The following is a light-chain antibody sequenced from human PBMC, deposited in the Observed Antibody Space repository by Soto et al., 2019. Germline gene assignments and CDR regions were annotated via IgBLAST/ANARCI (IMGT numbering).Light chain of an antibody. CDR1: QSVSTY. Sequence: EIVLTQSPATPSLSPGESATLSCRASQSVSTYLAWYQQKPGRAPRLLIYDVSDRASGIPARFSGSGSGTDFTLTISSLEPDDFAVYYCQQRSSGLTFGGGTKVEIK. J-gene: IGKJ4*01. V-gene: IGKV3-11*01. CDR3: QQRSSGLT. CDR2: DVS.